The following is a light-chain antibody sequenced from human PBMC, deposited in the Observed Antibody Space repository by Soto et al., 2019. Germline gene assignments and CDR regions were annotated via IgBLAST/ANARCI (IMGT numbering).Light chain of an antibody. CDR2: DVS. Sequence: EVLMTQSPATLSVSPGERATLSCRASQSARSSLGWYQQKPGQPPSLLIYDVSIRATGIPARFNGSGSGTEFTLTISRLEPEDFAVYYCQQYGSSPATFGQGTRLEIK. CDR1: QSARSS. CDR3: QQYGSSPAT. V-gene: IGKV3-15*01. J-gene: IGKJ5*01.